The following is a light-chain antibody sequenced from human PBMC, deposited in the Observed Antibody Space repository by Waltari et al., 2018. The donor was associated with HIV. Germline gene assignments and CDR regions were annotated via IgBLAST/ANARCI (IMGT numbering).Light chain of an antibody. Sequence: QTVLTQPPSVPGAPRQRFTIPCTGSTSNTGAGYAVPWDQQLPGTAPKLLIYDNSNRPSGVPDRFSGSKSGTSASLAITGLQAEDEADYYCQSYDSSLSGSYVFGTGTKVTVL. CDR3: QSYDSSLSGSYV. CDR2: DNS. J-gene: IGLJ1*01. V-gene: IGLV1-40*01. CDR1: TSNTGAGYA.